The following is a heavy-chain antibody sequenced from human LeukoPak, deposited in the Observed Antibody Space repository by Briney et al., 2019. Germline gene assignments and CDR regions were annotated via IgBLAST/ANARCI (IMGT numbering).Heavy chain of an antibody. CDR3: ARVFRSTGLDY. CDR2: IYYSGST. Sequence: SETLSLTCTVSGGSISSSSYYWGWIRQPPGKGPEWIGSIYYSGSTYYNPSLKSRVTISVDTSKNQFSLKLSSVTAADTAVYYCARVFRSTGLDYWGQGTLVTVSS. D-gene: IGHD3-3*01. V-gene: IGHV4-39*07. J-gene: IGHJ4*02. CDR1: GGSISSSSYY.